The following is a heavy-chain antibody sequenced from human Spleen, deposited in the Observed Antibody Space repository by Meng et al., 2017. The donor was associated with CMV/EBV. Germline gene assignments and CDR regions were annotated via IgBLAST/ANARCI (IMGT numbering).Heavy chain of an antibody. Sequence: TSGVGVGWIRQPPGKALEWLALIYWNNDKRYSPSVKSSVAITKDTSRNRVVLTVTSVDPVDTATYYCARSRRYYDFRIGSYPGLIDFWGQGTLVTVSS. D-gene: IGHD3-3*01. CDR3: ARSRRYYDFRIGSYPGLIDF. J-gene: IGHJ4*02. V-gene: IGHV2-5*01. CDR1: TSGVG. CDR2: IYWNNDK.